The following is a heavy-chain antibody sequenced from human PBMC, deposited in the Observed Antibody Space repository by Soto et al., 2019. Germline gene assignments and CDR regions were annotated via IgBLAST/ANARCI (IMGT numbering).Heavy chain of an antibody. V-gene: IGHV1-69*13. CDR3: ASGMVRGVPTY. CDR2: IIPIFGTA. Sequence: XVKVSCKASGGTFSSYAISCVRQAPGQGLEWMGGIIPIFGTANYAQKFQGRVTITADESTSTAYMELSSLRSEDTAVYYCASGMVRGVPTYWGQGTLVTVSS. D-gene: IGHD3-10*01. J-gene: IGHJ4*02. CDR1: GGTFSSYA.